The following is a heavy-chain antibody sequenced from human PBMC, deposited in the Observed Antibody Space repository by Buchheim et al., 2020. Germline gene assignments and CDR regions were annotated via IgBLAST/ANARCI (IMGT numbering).Heavy chain of an antibody. CDR3: ARLMWYCSSTSSPYYYDYGMDV. CDR1: GYSFTSYW. Sequence: EVQLVQSGAEVKKPGESLKISCKGSGYSFTSYWIGWVRQMPGKGLEWMGVIYSGDSDTIYSPSFQGQVTFPADKSISTAYPQWSILKASDTAMYYAARLMWYCSSTSSPYYYDYGMDVWGQGTT. CDR2: IYSGDSDT. D-gene: IGHD2-2*01. V-gene: IGHV5-51*03. J-gene: IGHJ6*02.